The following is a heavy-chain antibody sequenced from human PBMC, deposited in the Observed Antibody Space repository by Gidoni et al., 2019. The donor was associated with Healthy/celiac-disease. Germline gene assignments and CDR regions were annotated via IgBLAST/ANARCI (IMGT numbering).Heavy chain of an antibody. CDR1: GGSISSSSYY. V-gene: IGHV4-39*01. D-gene: IGHD6-6*01. CDR2: IYYSGST. CDR3: AKSIAARIYYYMDV. J-gene: IGHJ6*03. Sequence: QLQLQESGPGLVKPSETLSLTCTVSGGSISSSSYYWGWIRQPPGKGLEWIGSIYYSGSTYYNPSLKSRVTISVDTSKNQFSLKLSSVTAADTAVYYCAKSIAARIYYYMDVWGKGTTVTVSS.